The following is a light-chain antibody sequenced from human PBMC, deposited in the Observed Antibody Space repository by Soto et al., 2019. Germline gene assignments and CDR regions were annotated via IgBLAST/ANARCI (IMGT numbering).Light chain of an antibody. J-gene: IGKJ1*01. Sequence: EMGRTQSPATLSVSPGERATLSCRASQSVSSNLAWYQQKPGQAPRLLIYGASTRATGIPARFSGSGSGTEFTLTISSLQSEDFAVYYCQQYNNWPRTFGQGTKV. V-gene: IGKV3-15*01. CDR1: QSVSSN. CDR3: QQYNNWPRT. CDR2: GAS.